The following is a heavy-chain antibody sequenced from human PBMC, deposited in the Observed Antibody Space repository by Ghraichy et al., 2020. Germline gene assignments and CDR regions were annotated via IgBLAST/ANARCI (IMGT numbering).Heavy chain of an antibody. D-gene: IGHD3-3*01. CDR3: ARRIYDFWSGYGMDV. CDR1: GFTFSSYE. CDR2: ISSSGSTI. Sequence: GESLNISCAASGFTFSSYEMNWVRQAPGKGLEWVSYISSSGSTIYYADSVKGRFTISRDNAKNSLYLQMNSLRAEDTAVYYCARRIYDFWSGYGMDVWGQGTTVTVSS. J-gene: IGHJ6*02. V-gene: IGHV3-48*03.